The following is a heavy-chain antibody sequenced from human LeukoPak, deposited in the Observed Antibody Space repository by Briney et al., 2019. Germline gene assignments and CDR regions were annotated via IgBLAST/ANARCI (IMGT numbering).Heavy chain of an antibody. D-gene: IGHD1-14*01. CDR1: GFIFSDYS. CDR3: ARGYIGTGARGGFDY. V-gene: IGHV3-21*01. CDR2: ISSSSSYT. J-gene: IGHJ4*02. Sequence: GGSLRLSCAASGFIFSDYSLNWVRQAPGKGLEWVSSISSSSSYTKSADSVRGRFTISRDNAKNSLYLQMNSLRAEDTAVYYCARGYIGTGARGGFDYWGQGTLVTASS.